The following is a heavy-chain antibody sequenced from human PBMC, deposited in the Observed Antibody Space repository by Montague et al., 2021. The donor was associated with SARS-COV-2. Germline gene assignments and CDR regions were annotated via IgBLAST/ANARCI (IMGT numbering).Heavy chain of an antibody. CDR2: LDPSDSYT. CDR1: GYSFTSYW. D-gene: IGHD5-24*01. Sequence: QSGAEVKKPGESLRISCKGSGYSFTSYWISWVRQMPGKGLEWMGRLDPSDSYTKYSPSFQGHVTISADKSISTAYLQWSSLQASDTAMYYYARRRSGYNHHDAFDIWGQGTMVTVSS. V-gene: IGHV5-10-1*01. J-gene: IGHJ3*02. CDR3: ARRRSGYNHHDAFDI.